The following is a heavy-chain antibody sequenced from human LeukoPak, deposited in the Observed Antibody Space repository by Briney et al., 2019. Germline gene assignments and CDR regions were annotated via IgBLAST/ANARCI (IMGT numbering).Heavy chain of an antibody. CDR3: ARERDYYDSSGYDY. D-gene: IGHD3-22*01. Sequence: GGSLRLSCAASGFTFSSYAMSWVRQAPGKGLEWVAVIWYDGSNKYYADSVKGRFTISRDNSKNTLYLQMNSLRAEDTAVYYCARERDYYDSSGYDYWGQGTLVTVSS. CDR1: GFTFSSYA. CDR2: IWYDGSNK. V-gene: IGHV3-33*08. J-gene: IGHJ4*02.